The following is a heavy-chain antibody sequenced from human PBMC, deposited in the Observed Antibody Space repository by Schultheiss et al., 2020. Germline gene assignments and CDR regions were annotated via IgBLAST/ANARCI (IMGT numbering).Heavy chain of an antibody. CDR2: IIPILGIA. V-gene: IGHV1-69*04. CDR1: GGTFSSYA. D-gene: IGHD2-15*01. Sequence: SVKVSCKASGGTFSSYAISWVRQAPGQGLEWMGRIIPILGIANYAQKLQGRVTMTTDTSTSTAYMELRSLRSDDTAVYYCARRCRSGGSCYYFDYWGQGTLVTVSS. CDR3: ARRCRSGGSCYYFDY. J-gene: IGHJ4*02.